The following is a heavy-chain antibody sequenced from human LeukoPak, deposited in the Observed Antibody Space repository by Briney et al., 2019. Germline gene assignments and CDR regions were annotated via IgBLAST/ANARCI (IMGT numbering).Heavy chain of an antibody. J-gene: IGHJ4*02. CDR1: GFTFSSYS. V-gene: IGHV3-21*01. CDR3: AREGLRTFDY. D-gene: IGHD5-12*01. Sequence: KTWGSLRLSCAASGFTFSSYSMNWVRQAPGKGLEWVSSISSSSSYIYYADSVKGRFTISRDNAKNSLYLQMNSLRAEDTAVYYCAREGLRTFDYWGQGTLVTVSS. CDR2: ISSSSSYI.